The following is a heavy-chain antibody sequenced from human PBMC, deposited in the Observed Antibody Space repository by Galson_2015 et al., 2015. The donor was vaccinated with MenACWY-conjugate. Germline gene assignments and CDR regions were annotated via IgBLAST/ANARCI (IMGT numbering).Heavy chain of an antibody. V-gene: IGHV3-48*03. CDR2: IRKSGSPI. Sequence: SLRLSCAASGLTFKGYDFNWVRQAPGKGLEWLSYIRKSGSPIYYADSVKGRFTISRDNSKNTLYLQMTGLRPDDTALYYCAREAGALLLFDYWGQGTLVTVFS. CDR1: GLTFKGYD. D-gene: IGHD2-15*01. CDR3: AREAGALLLFDY. J-gene: IGHJ4*02.